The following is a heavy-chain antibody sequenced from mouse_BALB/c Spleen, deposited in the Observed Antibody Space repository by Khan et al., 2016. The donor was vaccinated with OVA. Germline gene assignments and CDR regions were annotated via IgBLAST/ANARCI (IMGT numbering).Heavy chain of an antibody. V-gene: IGHV9-3-1*01. CDR1: GYTFTNYG. Sequence: QIQLVQSGPELKKPGETVKISCKASGYTFTNYGMNWVKQAPGKGLKWMGWINTYTGEPTYADDFKGRFAFSLETSASTAYLQINNLKNEDTATYCCARFFYGNYFDYWGQGTTLTVSS. D-gene: IGHD2-1*01. CDR2: INTYTGEP. J-gene: IGHJ2*01. CDR3: ARFFYGNYFDY.